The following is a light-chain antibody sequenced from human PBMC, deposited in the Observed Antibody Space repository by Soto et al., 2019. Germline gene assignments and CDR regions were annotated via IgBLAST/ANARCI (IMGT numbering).Light chain of an antibody. Sequence: QSALTQPASASGSPGQSVTISCTGTFSDVGGYKFVSWYQQHPGKVPKLMIYEVNKRPSGVPDRFSGSKSGNTASLTVSGLQAEDEADYYCSSYEGSNNLLFGGGTKLTVL. CDR2: EVN. CDR1: FSDVGGYKF. J-gene: IGLJ2*01. V-gene: IGLV2-8*01. CDR3: SSYEGSNNLL.